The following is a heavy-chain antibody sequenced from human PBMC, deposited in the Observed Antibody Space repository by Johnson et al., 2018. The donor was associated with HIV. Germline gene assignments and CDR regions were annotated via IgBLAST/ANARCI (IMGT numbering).Heavy chain of an antibody. CDR3: ARDGESQQLPLGDAFDV. CDR2: ISSSGST. V-gene: IGHV3-11*04. CDR1: GFIFSDYY. Sequence: QVQLVESGGGLVKPGGSLRLSCAASGFIFSDYYMSWIRQAPGKGLEWVSYISSSGSTYYADSVRGRFTISRDNSRNTLYLQMSSLRAEDTAMYYCARDGESQQLPLGDAFDVCGQGTMVTVSS. D-gene: IGHD6-13*01. J-gene: IGHJ3*01.